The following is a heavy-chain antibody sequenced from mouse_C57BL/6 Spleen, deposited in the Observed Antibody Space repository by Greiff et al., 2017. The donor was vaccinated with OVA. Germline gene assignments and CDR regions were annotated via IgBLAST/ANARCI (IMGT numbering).Heavy chain of an antibody. V-gene: IGHV1-76*01. CDR2: IYPGSGNT. J-gene: IGHJ1*03. CDR1: GYTFTDYY. D-gene: IGHD1-1*01. Sequence: QVQLKESGAELVRPGASVKLSCKASGYTFTDYYINWVKQRPGQGLEWIARIYPGSGNTYYNEKFKGKATLTAEKSSSTAYMQLSSLTSEDSAVYFCARSVGSSYDWYFDVWGTGTTVTVSS. CDR3: ARSVGSSYDWYFDV.